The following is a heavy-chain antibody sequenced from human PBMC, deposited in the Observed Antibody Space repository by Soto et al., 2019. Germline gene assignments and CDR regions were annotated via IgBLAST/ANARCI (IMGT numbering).Heavy chain of an antibody. V-gene: IGHV3-33*01. CDR1: GFTFSNFV. CDR3: ARLNTGWYFDF. Sequence: QVQLVESGGGVVQPGRSLRLSCAASGFTFSNFVMHWVRQAPGKGLEWVAVIWYDGSNEYYPDSVKGRFTISRDNSKNTLYLQMNSLRAEDTAVYYCARLNTGWYFDFWGRGTLVTVSS. CDR2: IWYDGSNE. J-gene: IGHJ2*01. D-gene: IGHD4-17*01.